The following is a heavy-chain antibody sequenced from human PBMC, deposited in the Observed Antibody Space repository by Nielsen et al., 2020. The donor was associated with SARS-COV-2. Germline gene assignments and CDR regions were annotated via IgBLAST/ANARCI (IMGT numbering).Heavy chain of an antibody. J-gene: IGHJ3*02. CDR2: IYSGGST. CDR3: ARDYYDSSGYYWFDAFDI. CDR1: SRSISSFY. V-gene: IGHV4-4*08. D-gene: IGHD3-22*01. Sequence: SETLSLTCPVSSRSISSFYWSWIRQPPGKGLEWIGYIYSGGSTNYNPSLKSRVTISVATSKNQFSLKLSSVTAADTAVYYCARDYYDSSGYYWFDAFDIWGQGTMVTVSS.